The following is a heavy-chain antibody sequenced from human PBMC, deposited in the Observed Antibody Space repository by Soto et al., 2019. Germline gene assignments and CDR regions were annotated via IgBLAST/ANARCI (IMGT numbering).Heavy chain of an antibody. D-gene: IGHD2-2*01. CDR3: ARHVPAAGYYYGLDV. CDR1: GGTFSSYA. CDR2: IIPIFGTA. Sequence: QVQLVQSGAEVKKPGSSVKVSCKASGGTFSSYAISWVRHAPGQGLEWMGGIIPIFGTANYAQKFQGRVTITADESTSTAYMELSSLRSEDTAVSYCARHVPAAGYYYGLDVWGQGTTVTVS. J-gene: IGHJ6*02. V-gene: IGHV1-69*12.